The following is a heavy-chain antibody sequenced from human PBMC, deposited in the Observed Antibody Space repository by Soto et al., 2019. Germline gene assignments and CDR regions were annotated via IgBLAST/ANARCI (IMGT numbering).Heavy chain of an antibody. CDR2: IIPLFGTT. Sequence: GAAVKVSCKASGGTFSSYAISWVRQAPGRGLEWMGGIIPLFGTTNYAQKFRGRVTVTADESTSTVYMEVRSLRFEDTAVYYCARAHGSSWYNWFDPWGPGTLVTVSS. J-gene: IGHJ5*02. CDR3: ARAHGSSWYNWFDP. CDR1: GGTFSSYA. D-gene: IGHD6-13*01. V-gene: IGHV1-69*13.